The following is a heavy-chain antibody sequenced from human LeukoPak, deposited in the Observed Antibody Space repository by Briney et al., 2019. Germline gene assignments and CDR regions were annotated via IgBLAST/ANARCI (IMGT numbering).Heavy chain of an antibody. D-gene: IGHD2-21*02. CDR3: ARAYCGGDCHQGPDY. J-gene: IGHJ4*02. CDR1: GYTFNTYG. CDR2: ISPYNGNT. Sequence: ASVKVSCKTSGYTFNTYGITWVRQAPGQGLEWMGWISPYNGNTSYAQKFQARDTMTTDTSTSTAYMELRSLRSDDTAVYFCARAYCGGDCHQGPDYWGQGTLVIVSS. V-gene: IGHV1-18*01.